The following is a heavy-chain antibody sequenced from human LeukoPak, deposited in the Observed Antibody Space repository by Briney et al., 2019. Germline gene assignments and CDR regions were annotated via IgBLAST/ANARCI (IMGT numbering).Heavy chain of an antibody. CDR1: GFTFSSYG. J-gene: IGHJ4*02. Sequence: GGSLRLSCAASGFTFSSYGMSWIRQAPGKGLEWVSGITGSGGTTHYADSVKGRFTISRDNAKNSLYLQMNSLRAEDTAVYYCARRSDEIVVVPAAYFDYWGQGTLVTVSS. CDR3: ARRSDEIVVVPAAYFDY. CDR2: ITGSGGTT. D-gene: IGHD2-2*01. V-gene: IGHV3-23*01.